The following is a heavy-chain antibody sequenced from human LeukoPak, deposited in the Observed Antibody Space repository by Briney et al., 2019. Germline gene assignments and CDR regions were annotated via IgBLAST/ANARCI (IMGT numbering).Heavy chain of an antibody. V-gene: IGHV5-51*01. CDR2: IYPGDSDT. D-gene: IGHD3-22*01. Sequence: GESLQISCQGSGYSFTTYWIGWVRPMPGRGLEWMGIIYPGDSDTRYSPSFQGQVTISADKSISTAYLQWSSLKASDTAMYYCARQFRDSSGYYSYYFDYGGQGTLVTVSS. CDR1: GYSFTTYW. J-gene: IGHJ4*02. CDR3: ARQFRDSSGYYSYYFDY.